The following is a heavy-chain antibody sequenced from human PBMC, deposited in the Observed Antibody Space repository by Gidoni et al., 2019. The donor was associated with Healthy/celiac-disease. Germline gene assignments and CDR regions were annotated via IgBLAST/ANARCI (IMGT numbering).Heavy chain of an antibody. CDR3: ARERVVVTARPNAGDY. Sequence: EVQLGESGGGLVQPGGSLRLSCPASGFIFNQYWMSWVRQAPGKGLEWVANIKQDGSEKYYVDSVKGRFTISRDNAKNSLSLQMNSLRAEDTAVYYCARERVVVTARPNAGDYWGQGTLVTVSS. CDR1: GFIFNQYW. J-gene: IGHJ4*02. D-gene: IGHD2-21*02. CDR2: IKQDGSEK. V-gene: IGHV3-7*01.